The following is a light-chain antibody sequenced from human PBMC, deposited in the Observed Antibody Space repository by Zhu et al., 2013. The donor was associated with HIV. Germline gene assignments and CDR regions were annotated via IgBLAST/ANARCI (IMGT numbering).Light chain of an antibody. V-gene: IGKV3-20*01. CDR3: QQSASSPLT. Sequence: EIVLTQSPGTLSLSPGKRATLSCRASQNVDIHLAWYQQKPGQAPRLLIYDASSRATGIPDRFSGSGSGTDFTLTINRLEPEDVAVYYCQQSASSPLTFGQGTKVEIK. J-gene: IGKJ1*01. CDR2: DAS. CDR1: QNVDIH.